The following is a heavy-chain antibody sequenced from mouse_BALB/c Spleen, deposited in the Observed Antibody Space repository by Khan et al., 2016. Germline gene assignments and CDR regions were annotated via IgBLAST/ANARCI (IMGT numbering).Heavy chain of an antibody. D-gene: IGHD2-3*01. CDR3: TRDGYLDY. CDR1: GFTFSNYW. J-gene: IGHJ2*01. CDR2: IRLKSNNYAT. V-gene: IGHV6-6*02. Sequence: EVKLEESGGGLVQPGGSMKLSCVASGFTFSNYWMNWVRQSPEKGLEWVAEIRLKSNNYATYYAESVKGRFTIPRDDSKSSVYLQMNNLRAEDTGIYYCTRDGYLDYWGQGTTLTVSS.